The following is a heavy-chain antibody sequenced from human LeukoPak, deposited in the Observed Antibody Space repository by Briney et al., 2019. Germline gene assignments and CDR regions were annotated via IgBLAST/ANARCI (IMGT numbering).Heavy chain of an antibody. Sequence: GGSLRLSCTASGFTFGDHAMNWVRQAPGKGLEWVSSISSSSSYIYYADSVKGRFTISRDNAKNSLYLQMNSLRAEDTAVYYCARARIAAAGTTTRGTYYYYYGMDVWGKGTTVTVSS. D-gene: IGHD6-13*01. V-gene: IGHV3-21*01. CDR2: ISSSSSYI. CDR3: ARARIAAAGTTTRGTYYYYYGMDV. CDR1: GFTFGDHA. J-gene: IGHJ6*04.